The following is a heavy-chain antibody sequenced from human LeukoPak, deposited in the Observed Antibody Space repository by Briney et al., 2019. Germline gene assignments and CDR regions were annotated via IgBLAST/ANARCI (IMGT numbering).Heavy chain of an antibody. V-gene: IGHV3-9*01. CDR2: ISWNGGII. Sequence: GGSLRLSCAASGFTFDDHCMHWVRQAPGKGLEWVSGISWNGGIIDYADSVKGRFAISRDNAKNSLYLQMDSLRTADTALYYCAKDRGSYSYWFSDLWGGGTVVTVSS. J-gene: IGHJ2*01. CDR3: AKDRGSYSYWFSDL. CDR1: GFTFDDHC. D-gene: IGHD1-26*01.